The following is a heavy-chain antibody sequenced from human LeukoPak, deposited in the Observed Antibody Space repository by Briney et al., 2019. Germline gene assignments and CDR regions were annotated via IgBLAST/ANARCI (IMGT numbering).Heavy chain of an antibody. CDR2: INPNSGGT. CDR3: ARVEWDIVLMVYVY. CDR1: GYTFTGYY. Sequence: ASVKVSCKASGYTFTGYYMHWVRQAPGQGLEWMGWINPNSGGTNYAQKFQGRVTMTRDTSISTAYMELSRLRSDDTAVYYCARVEWDIVLMVYVYWGQGTLVTVSS. J-gene: IGHJ4*02. D-gene: IGHD2-8*01. V-gene: IGHV1-2*02.